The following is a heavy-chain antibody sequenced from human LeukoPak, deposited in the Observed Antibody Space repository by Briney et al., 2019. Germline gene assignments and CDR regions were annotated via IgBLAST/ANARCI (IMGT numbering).Heavy chain of an antibody. Sequence: GGSLRLSCAASGFTFSSYAMSWVRQAPGKGLEWVSGTSAGGSTNYADSVKGRFTISRDNSKNTLYLQMNSLRAEDTAVYYCAKPYSREGWLLPLYYWGQGTLVTVSS. V-gene: IGHV3-23*01. CDR2: TSAGGST. D-gene: IGHD3-22*01. J-gene: IGHJ4*02. CDR3: AKPYSREGWLLPLYY. CDR1: GFTFSSYA.